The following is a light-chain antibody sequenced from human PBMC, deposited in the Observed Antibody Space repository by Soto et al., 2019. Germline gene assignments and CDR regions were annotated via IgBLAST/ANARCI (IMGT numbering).Light chain of an antibody. CDR2: AAS. Sequence: DVKMTQSPSTLSASVGDRVTITCRASQGISSWLAWYQQKPGKAPKLLIYAASTLQSGVPSRFSGSGSGTDFTLTISRLEPEDFAVYYCQQYGSSPLTFGGGTKVAI. V-gene: IGKV1-5*01. CDR1: QGISSW. J-gene: IGKJ4*01. CDR3: QQYGSSPLT.